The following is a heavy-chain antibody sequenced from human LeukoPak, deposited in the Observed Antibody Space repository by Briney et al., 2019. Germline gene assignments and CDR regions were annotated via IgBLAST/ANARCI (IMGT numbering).Heavy chain of an antibody. CDR2: ISYDGSNT. D-gene: IGHD1-1*01. CDR3: ARNWFNSIPLQNWFDP. J-gene: IGHJ5*02. CDR1: GITFINHA. V-gene: IGHV3-30-3*01. Sequence: PGRSLRLSCAASGITFINHAMDWVRQAPGKGLEWVAVISYDGSNTYYADSVKGRFTISRDNSKSTLYLQMNSLRVEDTAVYYCARNWFNSIPLQNWFDPWGQGTLVTVSS.